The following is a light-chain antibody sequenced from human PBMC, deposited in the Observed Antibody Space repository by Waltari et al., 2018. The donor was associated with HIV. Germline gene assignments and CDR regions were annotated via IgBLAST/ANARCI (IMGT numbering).Light chain of an antibody. CDR3: ASYTRSGILL. CDR2: EVS. Sequence: QSALTQPASVSGSPGKSITISCIGSSSDIGAYNFVSWYQQRPGKAPKLMIYEVSAPPSWSSTLFSGSKSCITASLTISGLQADDEADYYCASYTRSGILLFGGGTRLTVL. J-gene: IGLJ2*01. V-gene: IGLV2-14*01. CDR1: SSDIGAYNF.